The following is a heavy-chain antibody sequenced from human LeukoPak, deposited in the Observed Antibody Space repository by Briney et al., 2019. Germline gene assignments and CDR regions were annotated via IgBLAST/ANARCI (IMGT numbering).Heavy chain of an antibody. CDR2: IYYSGSP. D-gene: IGHD3/OR15-3a*01. J-gene: IGHJ4*02. Sequence: SETLSLTCTVSGGSFNSYYWTWIRLPPGKGLEWIGYIYYSGSPNYNPSLKSRVTISIDTSKNQFSLKLSSVTAADTAVYYCARGTDWPDYWGQGTLVTVSS. V-gene: IGHV4-59*01. CDR1: GGSFNSYY. CDR3: ARGTDWPDY.